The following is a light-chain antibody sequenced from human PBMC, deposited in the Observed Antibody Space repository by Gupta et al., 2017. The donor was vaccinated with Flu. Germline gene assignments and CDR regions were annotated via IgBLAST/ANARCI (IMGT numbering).Light chain of an antibody. CDR3: QQRHTTPYT. J-gene: IGKJ2*01. CDR2: GAS. Sequence: DIQMTQSPSSLSASIGDRVTMTCRASQTIKNSLNWYQQKPGRAPQLLIYGASMVHNDVSSRFSGRGSGTDFTLTISGLKHEDVATYFCQQRHTTPYTFGQGTXVDIK. CDR1: QTIKNS. V-gene: IGKV1-39*01.